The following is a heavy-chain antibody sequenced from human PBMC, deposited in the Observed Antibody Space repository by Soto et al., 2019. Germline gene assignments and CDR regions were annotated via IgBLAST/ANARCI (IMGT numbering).Heavy chain of an antibody. CDR3: AGGFFGGSYRRYYFNY. J-gene: IGHJ4*02. CDR1: GGSVSSGSYY. Sequence: PSETLSLTCTVSGGSVSSGSYYWSWIRQPPGKGLEWIGYIYYSGSTNYNPSLKSRVTISVDTSKNQFSLKLSSVTAADTAVYYCAGGFFGGSYRRYYFNYGGQGTLVTVSS. V-gene: IGHV4-61*01. CDR2: IYYSGST. D-gene: IGHD3-16*02.